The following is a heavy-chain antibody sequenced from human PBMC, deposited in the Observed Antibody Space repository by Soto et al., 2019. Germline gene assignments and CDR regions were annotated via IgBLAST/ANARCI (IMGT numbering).Heavy chain of an antibody. J-gene: IGHJ6*02. CDR1: GYTFTGYY. CDR2: INPNSGGT. CDR3: ARDRVSSSSSRPYYYYGMDV. Sequence: ASVKVSCKASGYTFTGYYMHWVRQAPGQGLEWMGWINPNSGGTNYAQKFQGWVTMTRDTSISTAYMELSRLRSDDTAVYYCARDRVSSSSSRPYYYYGMDVWGQGTTVTVSS. D-gene: IGHD6-6*01. V-gene: IGHV1-2*04.